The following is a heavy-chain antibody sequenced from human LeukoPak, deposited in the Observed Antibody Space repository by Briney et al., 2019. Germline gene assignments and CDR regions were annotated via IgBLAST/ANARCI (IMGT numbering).Heavy chain of an antibody. V-gene: IGHV3-30-3*01. J-gene: IGHJ4*02. CDR1: GFTFSSYA. CDR2: ISYDGSNK. CDR3: ARDGRLGGLSLYLDY. Sequence: GGSLRLSCAASGFTFSSYAMPWVRQAPGKGLEWVAVISYDGSNKYYADSVKGRFTISRDNSKNTLYLQMNSLRAEDTAVYYCARDGRLGGLSLYLDYWGQGTLVTVSS. D-gene: IGHD3-16*02.